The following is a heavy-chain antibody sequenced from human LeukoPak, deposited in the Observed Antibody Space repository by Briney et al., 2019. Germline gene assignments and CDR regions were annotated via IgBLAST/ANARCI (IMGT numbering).Heavy chain of an antibody. J-gene: IGHJ4*02. V-gene: IGHV1-2*04. D-gene: IGHD6-13*01. CDR1: GYTFSGHY. CDR3: AREYISSWFDF. CDR2: INPNTGAT. Sequence: ASVKVSCKASGYTFSGHYMHGVRQAPGQGLEWMGWINPNTGATNYAQKFQGWVTMTRDMSISTTYMELSRLRSDDTAVYFCAREYISSWFDFWGQGTLVTVSS.